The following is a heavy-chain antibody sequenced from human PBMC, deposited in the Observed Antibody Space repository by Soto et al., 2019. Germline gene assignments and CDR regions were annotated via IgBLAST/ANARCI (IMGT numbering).Heavy chain of an antibody. CDR2: IYWDDDK. V-gene: IGHV2-5*02. Sequence: XGPTLVNPTQTLTLTCTFSGFSLSTSDVGVGWIRQPPGKALEWLAIIYWDDDKRYSPSLKSRLTITKDTSKNQVVLTVTNTDPVDTATYYCAHSKYSRSSFDYWGQGTLVTVSS. J-gene: IGHJ4*02. D-gene: IGHD6-6*01. CDR1: GFSLSTSDVG. CDR3: AHSKYSRSSFDY.